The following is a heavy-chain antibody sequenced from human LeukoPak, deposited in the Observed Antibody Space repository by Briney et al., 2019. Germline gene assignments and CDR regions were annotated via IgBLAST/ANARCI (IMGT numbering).Heavy chain of an antibody. J-gene: IGHJ4*02. Sequence: SETLSLTCSVSGYSISSHYCWGWIRQPPGKGLEWIGSVCHSGSSFYNPSLKSRLAISVDTSKNQFSLKLSSVTAADTAVYYCARGKSGLPVATTDYWGQGTLVTVSS. CDR1: GYSISSHYC. V-gene: IGHV4-38-2*02. CDR3: ARGKSGLPVATTDY. CDR2: VCHSGSS. D-gene: IGHD5-12*01.